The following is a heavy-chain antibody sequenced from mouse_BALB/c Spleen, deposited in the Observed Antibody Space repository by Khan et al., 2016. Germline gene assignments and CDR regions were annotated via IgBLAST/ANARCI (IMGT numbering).Heavy chain of an antibody. V-gene: IGHV5-4*02. CDR2: ISDGGSYT. CDR3: AREGLRRRFAY. J-gene: IGHJ3*01. Sequence: EVELVESGGGLVKPGGSLKLSCAASGFTFSDYYMYWVRQTPEKRLEWVATISDGGSYTYYPDSVKGRITISRDNAKNNLYLQMSSLKSEDTAMXYCAREGLRRRFAYWGQGTLVTVSA. CDR1: GFTFSDYY. D-gene: IGHD2-4*01.